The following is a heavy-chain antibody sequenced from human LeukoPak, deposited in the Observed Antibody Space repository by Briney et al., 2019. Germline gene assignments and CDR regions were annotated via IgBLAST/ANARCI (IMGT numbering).Heavy chain of an antibody. D-gene: IGHD6-19*01. CDR2: INPNSGGA. CDR3: ARDSGSNGWDPTSFMDY. V-gene: IGHV1-2*02. Sequence: ASVKVSCKPSGYTFTGHHIHGVRQAPGQGLEWMGWINPNSGGANSAQKFLGRVSMTRDTSISTVHMDLASLTSDDTAVYYCARDSGSNGWDPTSFMDYWGRGTLVTVSS. CDR1: GYTFTGHH. J-gene: IGHJ4*02.